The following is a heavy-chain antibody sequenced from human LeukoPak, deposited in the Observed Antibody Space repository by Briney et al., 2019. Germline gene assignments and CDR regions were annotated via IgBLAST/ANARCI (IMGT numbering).Heavy chain of an antibody. V-gene: IGHV4-4*07. CDR2: IYTSGST. D-gene: IGHD2-15*01. CDR3: ARVYCSGGSCYYFDY. J-gene: IGHJ4*02. Sequence: PSETLSLTCTVSGCSISNYYWSWIRQPAARGREGMGRIYTSGSTNYNPSLKSRVTMSVDTSQNQFSLKLSSVTAADAAVYYCARVYCSGGSCYYFDYWGQGTRVTVSS. CDR1: GCSISNYY.